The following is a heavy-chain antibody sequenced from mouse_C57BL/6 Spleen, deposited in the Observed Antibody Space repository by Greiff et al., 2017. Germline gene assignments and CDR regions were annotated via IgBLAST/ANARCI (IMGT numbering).Heavy chain of an antibody. Sequence: DVQLVESGGGLVKPGGSLKLSCAASGFTFSSYAMSWVRQTPEKRLEWVATISDGGSYTYYPDNVKGRFTIARDNAKNNRYLQMSHLKSEDTAMYYCARGNGYDEVYWYFEGWGTVTTVTVSS. V-gene: IGHV5-4*01. J-gene: IGHJ1*03. CDR1: GFTFSSYA. CDR3: ARGNGYDEVYWYFEG. CDR2: ISDGGSYT. D-gene: IGHD2-2*01.